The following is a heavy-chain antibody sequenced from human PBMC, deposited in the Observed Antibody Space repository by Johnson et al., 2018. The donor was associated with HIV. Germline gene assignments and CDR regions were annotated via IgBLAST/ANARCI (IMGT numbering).Heavy chain of an antibody. CDR2: IKQDGSEK. D-gene: IGHD5-24*01. J-gene: IGHJ3*02. Sequence: VQLVESGGGLVQPGGSLRLSCAASGFTFSSNYMSWVRQAPGKGLEWVANIKQDGSEKYYADSVKGRFTISRDNSKNSLYLQMNSLRTEDTALYYCAKDQEWLQLNWGSQDIWGQGTMVTVSS. CDR1: GFTFSSNY. V-gene: IGHV3-7*03. CDR3: AKDQEWLQLNWGSQDI.